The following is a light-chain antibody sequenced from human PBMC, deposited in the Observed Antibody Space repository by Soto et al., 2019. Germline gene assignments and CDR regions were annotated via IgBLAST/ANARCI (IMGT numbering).Light chain of an antibody. Sequence: QSALTQPPSASGSPGQSVTISCTGSSSDIGGYNYVSWYQQHPGTAPHLIIYEVSKRPSGVSDRFSGSKSGSTASLTVSGLQADDEAHYFCSSYAGSDKFVIFGGGTQLTV. CDR1: SSDIGGYNY. J-gene: IGLJ2*01. CDR2: EVS. V-gene: IGLV2-8*01. CDR3: SSYAGSDKFVI.